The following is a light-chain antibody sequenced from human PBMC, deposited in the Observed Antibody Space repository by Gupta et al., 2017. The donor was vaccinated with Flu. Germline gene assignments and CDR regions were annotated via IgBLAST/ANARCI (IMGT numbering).Light chain of an antibody. J-gene: IGLJ1*01. CDR1: SSNIGSNY. CDR3: AAWDDSLSSDV. V-gene: IGLV1-47*02. Sequence: RVTTSSSGSSSNIGSNYVHWYQQLPETANQLLIDSSDQRPSGVPDRFSGYTAGTSTSLVISVLRSEDEAYYYCAAWDDSLSSDVFGAGTKVTVL. CDR2: SSD.